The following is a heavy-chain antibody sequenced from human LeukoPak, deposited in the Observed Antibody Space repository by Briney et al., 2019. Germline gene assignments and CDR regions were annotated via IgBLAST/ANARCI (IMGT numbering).Heavy chain of an antibody. V-gene: IGHV3-23*01. J-gene: IGHJ4*02. CDR3: AKDPMTSVTTTAY. CDR1: GFTFSSYA. CDR2: ISDTGDST. Sequence: PGGSLRLSCTASGFTFSSYAMSWVRQAPGKGLEGVSSISDTGDSTYYADSVKGRFTISRDNSKNTLYLQMNSLRAEDTAVYYCAKDPMTSVTTTAYWGQGTLVTVSS. D-gene: IGHD4-17*01.